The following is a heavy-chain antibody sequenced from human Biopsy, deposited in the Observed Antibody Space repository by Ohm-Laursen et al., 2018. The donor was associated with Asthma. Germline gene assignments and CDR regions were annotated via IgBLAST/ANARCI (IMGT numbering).Heavy chain of an antibody. CDR3: ARRITIFGVVQKDHGMDA. V-gene: IGHV4-39*01. CDR1: GGSMTPTSHY. D-gene: IGHD3-3*01. CDR2: ISYGGKT. Sequence: GTLSLTCSVSGGSMTPTSHYWDWIRQAPGKGLEWIGYISYGGKTSYNPSLKNRVTISRDTSKNQFSMRLTSVTAADTAVYFCARRITIFGVVQKDHGMDAWGQGTTVIVSS. J-gene: IGHJ6*02.